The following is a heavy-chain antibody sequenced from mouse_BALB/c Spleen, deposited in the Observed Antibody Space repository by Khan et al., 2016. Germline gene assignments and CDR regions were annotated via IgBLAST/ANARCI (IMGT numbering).Heavy chain of an antibody. J-gene: IGHJ4*01. CDR2: INPHHDGL. V-gene: IGHV1S136*01. CDR3: ARDYRCDRDVMDY. CDR1: GYTFTNYI. Sequence: VQLQQSGPELVKPGASVKMSCKTSGYTFTNYILHWVKQKPGQGLEWIGYINPHHDGLTYNEKFKGKATLTSDTSSSTAYMHLSSLTSEDSAVSDAARDYRCDRDVMDYWGQGTSVTVSS. D-gene: IGHD2-14*01.